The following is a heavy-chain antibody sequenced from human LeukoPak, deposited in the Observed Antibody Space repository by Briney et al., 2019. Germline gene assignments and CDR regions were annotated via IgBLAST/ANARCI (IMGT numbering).Heavy chain of an antibody. CDR1: GGSISSYY. V-gene: IGHV4-59*01. CDR3: ASLNDYSTSGAFDI. Sequence: PSETLSLTCTVPGGSISSYYWSWIRQPPGKGLEWIGYIYYSGSTNYNPSLKSRVTISVDTSKNQFSLKLSSVAAADTAVYYCASLNDYSTSGAFDIWGQGTMVTVSS. J-gene: IGHJ3*02. D-gene: IGHD4-11*01. CDR2: IYYSGST.